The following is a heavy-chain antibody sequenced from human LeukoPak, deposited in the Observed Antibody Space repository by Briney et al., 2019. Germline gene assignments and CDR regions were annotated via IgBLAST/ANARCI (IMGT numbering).Heavy chain of an antibody. CDR1: GGSLNYSTDF. D-gene: IGHD1-26*01. CDR3: ARVRVGATPSFDY. J-gene: IGHJ4*02. CDR2: IYYSGST. Sequence: SETLSLTCSVSGGSLNYSTDFWGWIRQPPGKALAWIGSIYYSGSTYYNPSLKSRVTISVDTSKNQFSLKLSSMTAADTAVYYCARVRVGATPSFDYWGQGTLVTVSS. V-gene: IGHV4-39*07.